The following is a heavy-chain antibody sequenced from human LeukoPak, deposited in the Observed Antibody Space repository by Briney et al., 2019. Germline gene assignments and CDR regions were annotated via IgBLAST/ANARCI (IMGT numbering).Heavy chain of an antibody. CDR2: ISSSGSTI. V-gene: IGHV3-48*03. CDR3: ARDIAVAGQGGGFDP. CDR1: GFTFSSYE. J-gene: IGHJ5*02. Sequence: GGSLRLSCAASGFTFSSYEMNWVRQAPGKGLEWVSYISSSGSTIYYADSVKGRFTISRDNAKNSLYLQMYSLRAEDTAVYYCARDIAVAGQGGGFDPWGQGTLVTVSS. D-gene: IGHD6-19*01.